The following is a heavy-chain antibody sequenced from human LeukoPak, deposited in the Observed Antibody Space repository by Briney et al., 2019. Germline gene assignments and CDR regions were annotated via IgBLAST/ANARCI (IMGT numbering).Heavy chain of an antibody. CDR3: ARGESMTGDV. V-gene: IGHV1-18*01. D-gene: IGHD2-21*01. CDR1: GYTFTSYD. Sequence: GASVKVSCKASGYTFTSYDISWVRQAPGQGLEWMGWISGYTGNTNYPQKLQGRVTMTTDTSTSTAYMELRSLRSDDTAVYYCARGESMTGDVWGQGTTVTVSS. J-gene: IGHJ6*02. CDR2: ISGYTGNT.